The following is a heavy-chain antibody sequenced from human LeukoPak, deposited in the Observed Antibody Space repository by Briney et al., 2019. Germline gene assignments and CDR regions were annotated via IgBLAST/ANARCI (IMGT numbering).Heavy chain of an antibody. Sequence: GGSLRLPCAASGFTFSSYEMNWVRQAPGKGLEWVSYISSSGSTIYYADSVKGRFTISRDNAKNSLYLQMNSLRAEDTAVYYCARDCSSTSCLDYWGQGTLVTVSS. CDR3: ARDCSSTSCLDY. CDR2: ISSSGSTI. J-gene: IGHJ4*02. V-gene: IGHV3-48*03. D-gene: IGHD2-2*01. CDR1: GFTFSSYE.